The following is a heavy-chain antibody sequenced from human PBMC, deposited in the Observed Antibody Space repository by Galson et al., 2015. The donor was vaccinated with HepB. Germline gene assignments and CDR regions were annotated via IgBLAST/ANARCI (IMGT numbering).Heavy chain of an antibody. J-gene: IGHJ4*02. CDR2: IYGSGGRT. CDR1: GFSFSTSG. D-gene: IGHD3-10*01. Sequence: SLRLSCAASGFSFSTSGMSWVRQAPGKGLEWVPGIYGAPAKGLEWVSGIYGSGGRTNYADSVKGRFTISRDNSKNAVYLQMNSLRAEDTALYFCAKGFLGEGLFDYWGQGTLVTVSS. CDR3: AKGFLGEGLFDY. V-gene: IGHV3-23*01.